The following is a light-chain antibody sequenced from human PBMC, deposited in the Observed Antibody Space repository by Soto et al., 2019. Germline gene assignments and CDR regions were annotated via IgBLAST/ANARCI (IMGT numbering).Light chain of an antibody. Sequence: QSVLTQPASVSGSPGQSITIACTGTSGDVGGHNYVSWYQQHPGKAPKLIIYEVDNRPSGVSYRFSGSKSANTASLTIFGLQAEDEADYYCSSYTSSTTLAVFGGGTQLTVL. V-gene: IGLV2-14*01. CDR1: SGDVGGHNY. CDR2: EVD. J-gene: IGLJ2*01. CDR3: SSYTSSTTLAV.